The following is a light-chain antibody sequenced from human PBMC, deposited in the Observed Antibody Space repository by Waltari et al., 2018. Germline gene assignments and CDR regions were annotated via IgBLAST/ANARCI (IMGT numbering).Light chain of an antibody. J-gene: IGLJ3*02. CDR2: QDT. CDR1: SGSIVSHY. Sequence: NFVLTQPHSVSASPGKTVTISCTRSSGSIVSHYVQWSQQRPGSAPTTVIYQDTQRLSGVPDRFSGSVDRSSNSASLTISGLQTEDTADYYCQSSDINHHGVFGGGTKLTVL. CDR3: QSSDINHHGV. V-gene: IGLV6-57*03.